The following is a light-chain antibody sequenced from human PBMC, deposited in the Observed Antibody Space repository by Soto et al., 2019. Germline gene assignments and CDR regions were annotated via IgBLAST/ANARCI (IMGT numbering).Light chain of an antibody. CDR1: SSDAGSYNY. CDR2: DVT. J-gene: IGLJ1*01. Sequence: QSVLTQPASVSGSPGQSIAISCTGSSSDAGSYNYVSWYQQHPGKAPKLLIYDVTNRPSGVSSRFSGSKSGNTASLTISGLQAEDEADYYCTSYRSSTLFVFGTGTKLTVL. V-gene: IGLV2-14*03. CDR3: TSYRSSTLFV.